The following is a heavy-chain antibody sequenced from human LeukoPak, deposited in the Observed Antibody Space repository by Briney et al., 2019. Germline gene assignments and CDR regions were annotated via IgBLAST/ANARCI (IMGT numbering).Heavy chain of an antibody. Sequence: GGSLRLSCVGSGFTFRSHAMSWVRQAPEKGREVVSGIYETGGSTYYADSVKGRFSISRDNSKNTLYLQMDSLRGEDTAVNYCAKDFRIGYSAHFDYWGQGALVTVSS. CDR2: IYETGGST. D-gene: IGHD2-21*01. J-gene: IGHJ4*02. CDR1: GFTFRSHA. V-gene: IGHV3-23*01. CDR3: AKDFRIGYSAHFDY.